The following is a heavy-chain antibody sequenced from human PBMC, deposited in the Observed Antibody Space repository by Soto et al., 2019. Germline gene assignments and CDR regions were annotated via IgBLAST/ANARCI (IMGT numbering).Heavy chain of an antibody. J-gene: IGHJ3*02. CDR3: ASSNSYDSSGYYAVSFDI. Sequence: SVEVSCEASGGTFSSCDIICVRQAPVQGLEWMGGIIPIFGTAKYAQKFQGRVTITADESTSTAYMELSSLRSEDTAVYYCASSNSYDSSGYYAVSFDIWGQGTMVTVSS. CDR1: GGTFSSCD. V-gene: IGHV1-69*01. CDR2: IIPIFGTA. D-gene: IGHD3-22*01.